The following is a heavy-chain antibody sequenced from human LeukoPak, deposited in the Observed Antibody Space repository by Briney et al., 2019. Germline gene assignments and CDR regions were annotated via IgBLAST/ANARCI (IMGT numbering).Heavy chain of an antibody. V-gene: IGHV3-23*01. D-gene: IGHD6-19*01. CDR2: ISGSGGST. CDR3: AKDQPIAVAGDDDY. Sequence: PGGSLRLSCAASGFTFSSYAMSWVRQAPGKGLEWVSAISGSGGSTYYADSVKGRFTISRDDSKNTLYLQMNSLRAEDTAVYYCAKDQPIAVAGDDDYWGQGTLVTVSS. CDR1: GFTFSSYA. J-gene: IGHJ4*02.